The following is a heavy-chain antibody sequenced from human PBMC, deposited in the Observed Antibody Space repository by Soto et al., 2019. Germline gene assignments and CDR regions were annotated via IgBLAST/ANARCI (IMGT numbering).Heavy chain of an antibody. CDR3: ARGDTTMITDYYAMAV. V-gene: IGHV1-18*01. CDR1: GYTFTSYG. J-gene: IGHJ6*02. Sequence: ASVKVSCKASGYTFTSYGISWVRQAPGQGLEWVGWINADNGHTNYAQKFQGRVTITTDTSTTTAYMDLRSLRSDDTAVYYCARGDTTMITDYYAMAVWGQGTTVTVSS. D-gene: IGHD5-18*01. CDR2: INADNGHT.